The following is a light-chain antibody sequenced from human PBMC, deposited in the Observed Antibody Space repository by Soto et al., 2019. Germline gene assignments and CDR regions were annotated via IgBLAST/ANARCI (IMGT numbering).Light chain of an antibody. CDR2: GAS. J-gene: IGKJ5*01. V-gene: IGKV3-15*01. Sequence: EIVMTQSPDTLSLSPGQRATLSCRASVSVRTDLAWYQQKPGQAPRLLIYGASTRAAGVPVRFSGSGSGSEFTLTIDTLQSEDFAVYYGQQYHNWLPITFGQGTRREIK. CDR1: VSVRTD. CDR3: QQYHNWLPIT.